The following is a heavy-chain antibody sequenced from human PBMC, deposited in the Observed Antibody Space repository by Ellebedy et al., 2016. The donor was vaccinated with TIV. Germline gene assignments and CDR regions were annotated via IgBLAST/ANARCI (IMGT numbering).Heavy chain of an antibody. CDR1: GYSFTTYW. J-gene: IGHJ5*02. CDR2: IYPGHCDT. D-gene: IGHD2-15*01. CDR3: ARGGCSGGSCYGGWFDP. V-gene: IGHV5-51*01. Sequence: GESLKISCKGSGYSFTTYWTGWARHIPGEALGGMGIIYPGHCDTKYSPSFQGQVAISAHKSISTAYLQWSSLKASDTAMYYCARGGCSGGSCYGGWFDPWGQGTLVTVSS.